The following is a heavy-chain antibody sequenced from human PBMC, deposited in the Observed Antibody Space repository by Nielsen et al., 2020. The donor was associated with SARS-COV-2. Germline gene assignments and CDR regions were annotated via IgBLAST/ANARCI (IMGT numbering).Heavy chain of an antibody. Sequence: GGSLRLSCAASGFTFSSYGMHWVRQAPGKGLEWVAVISYDGSNKYYADSVKGRFTISRDNSKNTLYLQMNSLRAEDTAVYYCARDRVPAAHSDFDYWGQGTLVTVSS. J-gene: IGHJ4*02. V-gene: IGHV3-30*03. D-gene: IGHD2-2*01. CDR2: ISYDGSNK. CDR3: ARDRVPAAHSDFDY. CDR1: GFTFSSYG.